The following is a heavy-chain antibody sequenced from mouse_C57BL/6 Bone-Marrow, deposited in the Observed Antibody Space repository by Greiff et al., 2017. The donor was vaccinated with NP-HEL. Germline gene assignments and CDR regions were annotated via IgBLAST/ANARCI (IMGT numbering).Heavy chain of an antibody. J-gene: IGHJ2*01. CDR2: IYPGDGDT. V-gene: IGHV1-82*01. D-gene: IGHD6-1*01. CDR3: ARGESWGAFFDY. Sequence: VHLVESGPELVKPGASVKISCKASGYTFSTSWMNWMKQRPGKGLEWIGRIYPGDGDTHYSGNFEGKASLTADKSSNSAYMQLSSLTSEDSAVDFCARGESWGAFFDYWGQGTTLTVSS. CDR1: GYTFSTSW.